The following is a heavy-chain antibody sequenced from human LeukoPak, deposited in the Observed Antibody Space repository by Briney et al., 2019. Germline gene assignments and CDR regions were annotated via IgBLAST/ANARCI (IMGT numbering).Heavy chain of an antibody. D-gene: IGHD5-12*01. Sequence: GGPLRLSCAASGFTFSDYYMSWIRQAPGKGLEWVSYISSSSSYTNYADSVKGRFTISRDNAKNSLYLQMNSLRAEDTAVYYCARPAGYSGYDWFDYWGQGTLVTVSS. CDR2: ISSSSSYT. J-gene: IGHJ4*02. V-gene: IGHV3-11*06. CDR1: GFTFSDYY. CDR3: ARPAGYSGYDWFDY.